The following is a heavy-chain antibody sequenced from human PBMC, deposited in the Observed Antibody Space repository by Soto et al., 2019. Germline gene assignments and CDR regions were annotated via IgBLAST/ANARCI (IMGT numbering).Heavy chain of an antibody. CDR3: AREWNPLNWFDP. D-gene: IGHD1-1*01. CDR1: GFTFSSYS. J-gene: IGHJ5*02. Sequence: PGGSLRLSCAASGFTFSSYSMNWVRQAPGKGLEWVSYISSSSSTIYYADSVKGRLTISRDNAKNSLYLQMNSLRDEDTAVYYCAREWNPLNWFDPWGQGTLVTVSS. CDR2: ISSSSSTI. V-gene: IGHV3-48*02.